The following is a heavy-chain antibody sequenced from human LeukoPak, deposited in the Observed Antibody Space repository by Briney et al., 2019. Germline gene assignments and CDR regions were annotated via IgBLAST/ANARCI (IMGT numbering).Heavy chain of an antibody. CDR3: ARRGYDYVYYYYYYYMDV. D-gene: IGHD5-12*01. CDR1: GYTFTSYA. Sequence: ASVKVSCKASGYTFTSYAMNWVRQAPGQGLEWMGWINTNTGNPTYAQGFTGRFVFSLDTSVSTAYLQISSLKAEDTAVYYCARRGYDYVYYYYYYYMDVWGKGTTVTVSS. J-gene: IGHJ6*03. CDR2: INTNTGNP. V-gene: IGHV7-4-1*02.